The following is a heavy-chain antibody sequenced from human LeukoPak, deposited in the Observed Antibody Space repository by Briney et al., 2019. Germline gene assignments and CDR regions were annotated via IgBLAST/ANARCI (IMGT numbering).Heavy chain of an antibody. Sequence: ASVKVSCKVSGYTLTELSMHWVRQAPGKGLEWMGGFDPEDGETIYAQKFQGRVTMTEDTSTDTAYMELSSLRSEDTAVYYCARESVVGATNPDYYYGMDVWGQGTTVTVSS. V-gene: IGHV1-24*01. CDR1: GYTLTELS. J-gene: IGHJ6*02. CDR2: FDPEDGET. CDR3: ARESVVGATNPDYYYGMDV. D-gene: IGHD1-26*01.